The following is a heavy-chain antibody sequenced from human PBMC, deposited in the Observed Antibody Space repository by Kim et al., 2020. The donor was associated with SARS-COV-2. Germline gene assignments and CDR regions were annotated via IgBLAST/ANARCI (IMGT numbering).Heavy chain of an antibody. D-gene: IGHD2-8*02. Sequence: YYHPSLKSRVTISVDMSKNQFSLKLSSVTAADTAVYYCARLRVGYYFDYWGQGTLVTVSS. J-gene: IGHJ4*02. V-gene: IGHV4-31*02. CDR3: ARLRVGYYFDY.